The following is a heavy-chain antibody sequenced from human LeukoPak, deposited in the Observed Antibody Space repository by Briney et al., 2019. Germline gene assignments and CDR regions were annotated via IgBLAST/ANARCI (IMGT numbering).Heavy chain of an antibody. D-gene: IGHD4-11*01. CDR1: GFTVGGHS. CDR3: ASGDYHDWFDP. V-gene: IGHV3-48*01. CDR2: FSISSNI. Sequence: GGSLRLSCAASGFTVGGHSMNWVRQAPGKGLEWVSCFSISSNIYYADPMKGRFTISRDNAKNSLYLQMNSLRAEDTAVYYCASGDYHDWFDPWGQGTLVTVSS. J-gene: IGHJ5*02.